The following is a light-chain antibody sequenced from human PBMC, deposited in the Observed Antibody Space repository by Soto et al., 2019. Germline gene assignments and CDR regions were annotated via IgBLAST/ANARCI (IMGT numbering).Light chain of an antibody. CDR2: GAS. J-gene: IGKJ1*01. CDR1: QSVSSSY. Sequence: EIVLTQSTGTLSLSPGERATLSCRASQSVSSSYLAWYQQKPGQAPRLLIYGASSRATGIPDRFSGRGSGTDFTLTISRLEPEDFAAYYCQQYGSSPRTFGQGTKVEIK. CDR3: QQYGSSPRT. V-gene: IGKV3-20*01.